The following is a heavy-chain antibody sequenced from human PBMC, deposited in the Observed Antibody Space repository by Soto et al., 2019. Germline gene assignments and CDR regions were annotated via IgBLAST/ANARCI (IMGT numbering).Heavy chain of an antibody. CDR1: GGSFSGYY. D-gene: IGHD5-12*01. Sequence: SETLSLTCAVYGGSFSGYYWSWIRQPPGKGLEWIGEINHSGSTNYNPSLKSRVTISVDTSKNQFSLKLSSVTAADTAVYYCARFSGYGPGYYYMDVWGKGTXVTVSS. V-gene: IGHV4-34*01. CDR2: INHSGST. CDR3: ARFSGYGPGYYYMDV. J-gene: IGHJ6*03.